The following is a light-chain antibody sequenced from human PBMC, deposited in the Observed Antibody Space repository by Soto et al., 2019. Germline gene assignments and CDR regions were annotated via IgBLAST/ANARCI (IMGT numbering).Light chain of an antibody. V-gene: IGKV3-15*01. CDR2: GIS. J-gene: IGKJ5*01. Sequence: EMVMTQSPAILSVSPGESATLSCRASQSVNSNYLAWYQQHPGQPPRLLIYGISTRATGIPARFSGSGSGTEFSLTISSLQYEDFAVYYCQQYSKWPITFGQGTRPEIK. CDR3: QQYSKWPIT. CDR1: QSVNSN.